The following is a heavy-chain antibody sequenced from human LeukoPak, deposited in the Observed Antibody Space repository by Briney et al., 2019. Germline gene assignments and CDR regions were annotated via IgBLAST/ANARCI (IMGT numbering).Heavy chain of an antibody. CDR3: ARGLLGSGWYIGWFDP. CDR2: INHSGST. V-gene: IGHV4-34*01. CDR1: GGSFSRYY. D-gene: IGHD6-19*01. J-gene: IGHJ5*02. Sequence: PSETLSLTCAVYGGSFSRYYWSWIRQPPGKGLEWIGEINHSGSTNYNPSLKSRVTISVDTSKNQFSLKLSSVTAADTAVYYCARGLLGSGWYIGWFDPWGQGPLVTVSS.